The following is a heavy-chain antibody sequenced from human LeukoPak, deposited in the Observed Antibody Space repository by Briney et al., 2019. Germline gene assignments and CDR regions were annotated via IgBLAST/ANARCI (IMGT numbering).Heavy chain of an antibody. CDR2: INHRGST. D-gene: IGHD2-15*01. CDR3: ARGSPVVGLNY. V-gene: IGHV4-34*01. J-gene: IGHJ4*02. CDR1: GGSFSGYY. Sequence: PSETLSLTCAVYGGSFSGYYWSWIRQPPGKGLEWIGEINHRGSTNYNPSLKSRVTISVDTSKNQFSLKLSSVTAADTAVYYCARGSPVVGLNYWGQGSLVTVSS.